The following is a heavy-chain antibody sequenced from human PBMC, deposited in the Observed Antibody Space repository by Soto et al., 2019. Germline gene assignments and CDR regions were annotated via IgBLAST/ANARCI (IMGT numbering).Heavy chain of an antibody. CDR2: ISSSSSTI. CDR1: GFTFSSYS. D-gene: IGHD3-22*01. Sequence: EVQLVESGGGLVQPGGSLRLSCAASGFTFSSYSMNWVRQAPGKGLEWVSYISSSSSTIYYADSVKGRFTISRDNAKNSLYLQMNSLRDEDTAVYYCARERYDRSGYPGWYFDYWGQGTLVTVSS. J-gene: IGHJ4*02. CDR3: ARERYDRSGYPGWYFDY. V-gene: IGHV3-48*02.